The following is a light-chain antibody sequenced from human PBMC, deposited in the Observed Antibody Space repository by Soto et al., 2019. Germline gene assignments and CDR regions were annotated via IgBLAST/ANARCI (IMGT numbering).Light chain of an antibody. CDR3: QSYDSSLRAWV. V-gene: IGLV1-40*01. CDR1: SSNIGAGYD. CDR2: GNT. Sequence: QYVLTQPPSVSGAPGQRVTISCTGSSSNIGAGYDVHWYHHLPGTAPKLLIYGNTNRPSGISDRFSASKSGSSASLAITGLKAEDEADYYCQSYDSSLRAWVFGGGTKLTVL. J-gene: IGLJ3*02.